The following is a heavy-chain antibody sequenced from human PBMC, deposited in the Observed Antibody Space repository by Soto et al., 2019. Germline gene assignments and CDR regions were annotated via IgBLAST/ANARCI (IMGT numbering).Heavy chain of an antibody. CDR2: ISSTSNTI. CDR3: ARDRGCSGGICYRDLGY. D-gene: IGHD2-15*01. Sequence: EVQLVESGGGLVQPGGSLRLSCAASGFTFSSYSVSWVRQAPGKGLEWVSYISSTSNTIYYADSVKGRFTISRDNAKNSLYLHMNSLSAEDTAVYYCARDRGCSGGICYRDLGYWGQGTLVTVSS. CDR1: GFTFSSYS. V-gene: IGHV3-48*01. J-gene: IGHJ4*02.